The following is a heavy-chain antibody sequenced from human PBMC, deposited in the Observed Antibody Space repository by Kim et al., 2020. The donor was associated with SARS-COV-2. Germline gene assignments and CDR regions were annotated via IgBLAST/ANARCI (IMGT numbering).Heavy chain of an antibody. J-gene: IGHJ4*02. Sequence: GGSLRLSCAASGFTFDDYAMHWVRQAPGKGLEWVSGVSWNSDTIGYADSVKGRFTISRDNTKNSLYLQMNSLRTEDTALYYCAKDIGEGYTGYKFDYWGQGTLVTVSS. CDR1: GFTFDDYA. D-gene: IGHD5-12*01. CDR3: AKDIGEGYTGYKFDY. CDR2: VSWNSDTI. V-gene: IGHV3-9*01.